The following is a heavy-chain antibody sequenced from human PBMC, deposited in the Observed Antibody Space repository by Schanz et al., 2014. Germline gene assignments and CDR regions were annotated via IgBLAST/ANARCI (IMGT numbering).Heavy chain of an antibody. CDR2: ISPYNGNT. Sequence: QVQLVQPGAEAKKPGASVKVSCKTSGYTFSSYGITRVRQSPGQGLEWMGWISPYNGNTNYAPKVQGRVTVTTDTSTSTAYMELRSLRADDTAVYYCARTTFGKGKTCLGDYHSYHYMDVWGNGTTVTVS. CDR1: GYTFSSYG. D-gene: IGHD4-17*01. CDR3: ARTTFGKGKTCLGDYHSYHYMDV. J-gene: IGHJ6*03. V-gene: IGHV1-18*01.